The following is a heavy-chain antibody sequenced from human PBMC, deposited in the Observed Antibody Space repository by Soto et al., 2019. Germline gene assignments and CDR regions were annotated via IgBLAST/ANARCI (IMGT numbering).Heavy chain of an antibody. D-gene: IGHD3-10*01. CDR1: GYTFTSYD. Sequence: QVLLVKSGAEVKKPGASVKVSCKASGYTFTSYDINWVRQATGQGLEWMGWMNPNSGNTGYAQKFQGRVTMTRNTSISTDYMELSSLRSEDTAVYYCAITHLRFGEHHYWGQGTLVTVSS. J-gene: IGHJ4*02. CDR2: MNPNSGNT. CDR3: AITHLRFGEHHY. V-gene: IGHV1-8*01.